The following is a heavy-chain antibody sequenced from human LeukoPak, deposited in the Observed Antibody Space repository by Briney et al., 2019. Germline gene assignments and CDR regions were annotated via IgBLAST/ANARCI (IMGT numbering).Heavy chain of an antibody. CDR1: GFTFSDYY. J-gene: IGHJ4*02. Sequence: PGGSLRLSCAASGFTFSDYYMSWIRQAPGKGLEWVSYISSSGSTIYYADSVKGRFTISRDNAKNSLYLQMNSLRAEDTAVYYCARMVGDDYSNYLVGRRGQGTLVTVSS. CDR3: ARMVGDDYSNYLVGR. CDR2: ISSSGSTI. V-gene: IGHV3-11*04. D-gene: IGHD4-11*01.